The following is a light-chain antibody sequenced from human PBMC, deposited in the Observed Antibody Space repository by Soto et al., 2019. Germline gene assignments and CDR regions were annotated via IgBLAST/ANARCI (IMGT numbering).Light chain of an antibody. CDR3: QQFGGFSRA. Sequence: VLTQSKGSLSFSLVEGATVSCSASQGVSSTYLAWYQQKPGLAPRLLVYGASFRAPGIPDRFSGSGSGTDFTLTIIRLEPEDFAVYYCQQFGGFSRAFGQGTKVDIK. CDR1: QGVSSTY. CDR2: GAS. V-gene: IGKV3-20*01. J-gene: IGKJ1*01.